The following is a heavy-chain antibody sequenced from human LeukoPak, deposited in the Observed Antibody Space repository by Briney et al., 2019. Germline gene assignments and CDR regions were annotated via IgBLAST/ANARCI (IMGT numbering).Heavy chain of an antibody. J-gene: IGHJ6*04. CDR3: AREAAAGGMDV. D-gene: IGHD6-25*01. CDR1: GFTVSSNY. CDR2: IYSGGST. Sequence: GGSLRLSCAASGFTVSSNYMSWVRQAPGKGLEWVSVIYSGGSTYYADSVKGRFTISRDNSKNTLYLQMNSLRAEDTAVYCCAREAAAGGMDVWGKGTTVTISS. V-gene: IGHV3-53*01.